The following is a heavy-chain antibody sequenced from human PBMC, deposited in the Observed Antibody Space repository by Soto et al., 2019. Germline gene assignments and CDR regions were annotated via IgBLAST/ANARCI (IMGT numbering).Heavy chain of an antibody. V-gene: IGHV4-31*03. Sequence: TLSLTCTVSGDSISRGAYYWTWIRQHPVKGLEWIGYIYYSGTTYYNPSLKSRVTISVDTSKNQFSLKLSSVTAADTAVYFCARAPFYYDSSLTKRSYFDSWGQGTLVTVPQ. J-gene: IGHJ4*02. CDR3: ARAPFYYDSSLTKRSYFDS. CDR2: IYYSGTT. D-gene: IGHD3-22*01. CDR1: GDSISRGAYY.